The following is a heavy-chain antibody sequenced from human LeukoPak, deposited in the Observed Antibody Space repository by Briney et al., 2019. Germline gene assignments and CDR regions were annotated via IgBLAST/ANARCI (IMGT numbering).Heavy chain of an antibody. CDR2: IYHSGST. CDR3: ARATTYYYDSSGKPNAFDI. D-gene: IGHD3-22*01. V-gene: IGHV4-31*03. J-gene: IGHJ3*02. Sequence: PSQTLSLTCTVSGGSISRGGDFWSWIRQHPGKGLEWIGYIYHSGSTSYNPSLKSRLSISVDTSKGQFSLKLDSVTAADTAVYYCARATTYYYDSSGKPNAFDIWGQGTLVTVSS. CDR1: GGSISRGGDF.